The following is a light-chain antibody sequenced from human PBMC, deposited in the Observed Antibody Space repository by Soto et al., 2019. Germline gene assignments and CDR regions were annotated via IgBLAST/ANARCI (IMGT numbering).Light chain of an antibody. V-gene: IGLV2-23*01. CDR2: EDN. Sequence: QSVLTQPASVSGSPGQSITISCTGASSAVGSYNLVSWYQQHPGKAPKLMIYEDNKRPSGVSDRFSGSQSGSTASLTISGLQAEDGADYYCSSYAGSRVFGGGTKLTVL. CDR1: SSAVGSYNL. CDR3: SSYAGSRV. J-gene: IGLJ2*01.